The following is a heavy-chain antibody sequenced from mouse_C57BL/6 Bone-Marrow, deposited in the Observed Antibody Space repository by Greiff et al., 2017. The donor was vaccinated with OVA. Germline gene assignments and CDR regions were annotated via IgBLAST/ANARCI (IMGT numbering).Heavy chain of an antibody. CDR1: GYAFSSSW. CDR3: ARGDGYDRYFDV. Sequence: VQLQESGPELVKPGASVKISCKASGYAFSSSWMNWVKQRPGKGLEWIGRIYPGDGDTNYNGKFKGKATLTADKSSSTAYMQLSSLTSEDSAVYFCARGDGYDRYFDVWGTGTTVTVSS. V-gene: IGHV1-82*01. J-gene: IGHJ1*03. D-gene: IGHD2-2*01. CDR2: IYPGDGDT.